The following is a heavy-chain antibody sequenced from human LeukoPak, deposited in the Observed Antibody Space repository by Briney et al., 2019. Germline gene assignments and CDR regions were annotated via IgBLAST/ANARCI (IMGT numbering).Heavy chain of an antibody. CDR1: GFTLSSYW. Sequence: GGPLRLSCAASGFTLSSYWMHWVRQAPGKGLVWVSHINIDGSNTRYADSVKGRFTISRDNAENTLYLQMNSLRVDDTAVYYCATSRTFDYWGQGTLVTVSS. CDR2: INIDGSNT. CDR3: ATSRTFDY. V-gene: IGHV3-74*01. J-gene: IGHJ4*02.